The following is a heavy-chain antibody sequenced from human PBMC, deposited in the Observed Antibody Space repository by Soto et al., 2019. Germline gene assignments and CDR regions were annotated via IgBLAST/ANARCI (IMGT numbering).Heavy chain of an antibody. CDR2: ISYDGSNK. D-gene: IGHD6-19*01. Sequence: GGSLRLSCAASGFTFSSYGMHWVRQAPGKGLEWVAVISYDGSNKYYADSVKGRFTISRDNSKNTLYLQMNSLRAEDTAVYYCAKDRTDSSGWYWNWFDPWGQGTLVTVS. CDR3: AKDRTDSSGWYWNWFDP. CDR1: GFTFSSYG. V-gene: IGHV3-30*18. J-gene: IGHJ5*02.